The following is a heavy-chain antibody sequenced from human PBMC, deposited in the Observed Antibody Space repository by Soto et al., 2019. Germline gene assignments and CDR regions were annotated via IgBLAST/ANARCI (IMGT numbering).Heavy chain of an antibody. CDR3: ASPRQGNYDFLSGYYALDY. D-gene: IGHD3-3*01. J-gene: IGHJ4*02. Sequence: PSETLSLTCTVSGASISSSRSYWGWVRQPPGKGLEWIVSFYYTGGTYSTYYNPSLKSRVTISVDTSKSQFSVNLRSVTAADTAVYYCASPRQGNYDFLSGYYALDYWGQGTLVTVSS. CDR1: GASISSSRSY. CDR2: FYYTGGT. V-gene: IGHV4-39*01.